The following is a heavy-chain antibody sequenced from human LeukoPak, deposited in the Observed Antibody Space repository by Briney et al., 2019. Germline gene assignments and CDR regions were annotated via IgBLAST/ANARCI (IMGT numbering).Heavy chain of an antibody. V-gene: IGHV4-61*01. CDR3: ASSTVTLATHYFDY. CDR1: GDSISSTSYY. D-gene: IGHD4-17*01. J-gene: IGHJ4*02. Sequence: PSETLSLTCIVSGDSISSTSYYWSWIRQPPGKGLEWIGYIYYSGSTNYNPSLKSRVTISVDTSKNQFSLKLSSVTAADTAVYYCASSTVTLATHYFDYWGQGTLVTVSS. CDR2: IYYSGST.